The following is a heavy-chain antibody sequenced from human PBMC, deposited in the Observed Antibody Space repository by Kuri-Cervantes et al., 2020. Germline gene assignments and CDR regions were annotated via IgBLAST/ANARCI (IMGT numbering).Heavy chain of an antibody. Sequence: GESLKISCAASGFTFSSHWMSWVRQAPGKGLEWVANTKQDGSEKYYVDSVKGRFTISRDNAKNSLCLQMNSLRAEDTAVYYCARDAVARPGEFDYWGQGTLVTVSS. CDR1: GFTFSSHW. CDR2: TKQDGSEK. V-gene: IGHV3-7*01. J-gene: IGHJ4*02. D-gene: IGHD3-10*01. CDR3: ARDAVARPGEFDY.